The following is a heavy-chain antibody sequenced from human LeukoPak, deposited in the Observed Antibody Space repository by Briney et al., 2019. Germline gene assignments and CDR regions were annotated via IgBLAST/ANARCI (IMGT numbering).Heavy chain of an antibody. J-gene: IGHJ6*03. D-gene: IGHD2-2*01. CDR1: GFTFSSYS. Sequence: GGSLRLSCAASGFTFSSYSMNWVRQAPGKGLEWVSSISSSGSTIYYADSVKGRFTISRDNAKNSLYPQMNSLRAEDTAVYYCASPSSYYYYYMDVWGKGTTVTVSS. CDR3: ASPSSYYYYYMDV. CDR2: ISSSGSTI. V-gene: IGHV3-48*04.